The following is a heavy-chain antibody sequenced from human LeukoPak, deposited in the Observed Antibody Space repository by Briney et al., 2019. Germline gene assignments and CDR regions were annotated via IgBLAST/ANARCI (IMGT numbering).Heavy chain of an antibody. D-gene: IGHD3-22*01. J-gene: IGHJ1*01. Sequence: PGGSLRLSCAVSGFTVSSNYMSWVRQAPGKGLEWVSVIYSGGSTYYADSVKGRLTISRHNSKNTLYLQMNSLRAEDTAVYYCARETYYYDSSGHTKYFQHWGQGTLVTVSS. CDR3: ARETYYYDSSGHTKYFQH. CDR2: IYSGGST. V-gene: IGHV3-53*04. CDR1: GFTVSSNY.